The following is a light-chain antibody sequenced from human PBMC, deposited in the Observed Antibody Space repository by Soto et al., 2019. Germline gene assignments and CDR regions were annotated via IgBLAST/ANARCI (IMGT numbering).Light chain of an antibody. J-gene: IGKJ4*01. CDR3: QQRSNWLPLT. V-gene: IGKV3-11*01. CDR1: QSVSSY. Sequence: EIVLTQSPATLSLSPGERATLSCRASQSVSSYLAWYQQKPGQAPRLLIYDASNRATGIPARFSGSGSGTDFTLTIISLEPADFAVYYCQQRSNWLPLTFGGGTKVEIK. CDR2: DAS.